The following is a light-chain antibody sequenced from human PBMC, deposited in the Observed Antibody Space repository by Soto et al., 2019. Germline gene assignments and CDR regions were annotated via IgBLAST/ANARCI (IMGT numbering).Light chain of an antibody. J-gene: IGKJ4*01. CDR3: QQYDNLPLT. CDR1: HDISNH. CDR2: AAS. V-gene: IGKV1-33*01. Sequence: DIQMTQSPSSLSASVGDRVTITCQASHDISNHLNWYQQKLGKAPNLLIYAASNLETGVPSRFSGSGSGTDFTFTISSLQPGDFATYYCQQYDNLPLTFGGGTKVEIK.